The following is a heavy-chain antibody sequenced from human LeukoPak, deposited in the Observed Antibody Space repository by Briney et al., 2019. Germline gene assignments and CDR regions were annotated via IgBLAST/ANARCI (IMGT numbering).Heavy chain of an antibody. V-gene: IGHV1-18*01. CDR3: AFTQSGIAAAGKNYGMDV. Sequence: ASVKVSCKASGGTFSSYAISWVRQAPGQGLEWMGWISAYNSNTNYAQKLQGRVTMTTDTSTSTAYMELRSLRSDDTAVYYCAFTQSGIAAAGKNYGMDVWGQGTTVTVSS. D-gene: IGHD6-13*01. CDR1: GGTFSSYA. J-gene: IGHJ6*02. CDR2: ISAYNSNT.